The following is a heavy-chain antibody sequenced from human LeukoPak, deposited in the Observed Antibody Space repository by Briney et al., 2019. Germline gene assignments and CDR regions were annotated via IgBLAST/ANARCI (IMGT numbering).Heavy chain of an antibody. V-gene: IGHV1-2*06. CDR2: INPNSGGT. CDR3: AREPPGAAAGNNWFDP. CDR1: GYTFTGYY. D-gene: IGHD6-13*01. J-gene: IGHJ5*02. Sequence: ASVKVSCKASGYTFTGYYMHWVRQAPGQALEWMGRINPNSGGTNYAQKFQGRVTMTRDTSISTAYMELSSLRSEDTAVYYCAREPPGAAAGNNWFDPWGQGTLVTVSS.